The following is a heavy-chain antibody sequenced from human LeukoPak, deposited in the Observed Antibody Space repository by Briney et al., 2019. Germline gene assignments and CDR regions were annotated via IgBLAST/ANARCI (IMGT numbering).Heavy chain of an antibody. CDR3: ARHSPSKVGAFDI. CDR2: MFYSGNT. J-gene: IGHJ3*02. CDR1: GGSY. Sequence: SQTLSLTCTVSGGSYWSWIRQSPGKGLEWIGYMFYSGNTNYNPSLKSRVSISIDTSKNQFSLKLSSVIAADTAVYYCARHSPSKVGAFDIWGQGTMVTVSS. D-gene: IGHD4-11*01. V-gene: IGHV4-59*08.